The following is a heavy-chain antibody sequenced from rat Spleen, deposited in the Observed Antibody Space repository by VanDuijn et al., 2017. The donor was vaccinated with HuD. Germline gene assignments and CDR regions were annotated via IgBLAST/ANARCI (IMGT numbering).Heavy chain of an antibody. CDR1: GFTFSYYA. CDR3: ATAGSRVSRFAY. D-gene: IGHD1-4*01. J-gene: IGHJ3*01. V-gene: IGHV5-17*01. CDR2: ITYDGSNT. Sequence: EVQLVESGGGLVQPGRSLKLSCAASGFTFSYYAMAWVRQAPKKGLEWVATITYDGSNTYYRDSEKGRFTISRDNAKSTLYLQMDSLRSEDTATYYCATAGSRVSRFAYWGQGTLVTVSS.